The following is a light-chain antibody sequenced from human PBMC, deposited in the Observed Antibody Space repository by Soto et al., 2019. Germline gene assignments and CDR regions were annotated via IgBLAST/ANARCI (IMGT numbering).Light chain of an antibody. V-gene: IGLV2-23*02. CDR3: CSYAGSSTWV. Sequence: SALTQPASVSGSPGQSITISCTGTSSDVGSYNLVSWYQQHPGKAPKLMISEVTKRPSGISARFSGSKSGNTASLTISGLQAEDESDYYCCSYAGSSTWVFGGGTKLTVL. CDR1: SSDVGSYNL. CDR2: EVT. J-gene: IGLJ3*02.